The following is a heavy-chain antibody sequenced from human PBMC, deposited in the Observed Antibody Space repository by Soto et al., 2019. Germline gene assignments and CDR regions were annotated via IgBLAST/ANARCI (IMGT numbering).Heavy chain of an antibody. D-gene: IGHD1-26*01. CDR2: ISFDGSNE. CDR1: GFIFSTYG. Sequence: VQLVESGGGVVQAGGSLRLSCAASGFIFSTYGMHWVRQVPGKGLEWVAHISFDGSNEHYADSVKGRFTVSRDNAKNTLTLQMNTLTAEDTAVYYCTKEYIVGTTWGYFESWGQGTLVTVSS. V-gene: IGHV3-30*18. J-gene: IGHJ4*02. CDR3: TKEYIVGTTWGYFES.